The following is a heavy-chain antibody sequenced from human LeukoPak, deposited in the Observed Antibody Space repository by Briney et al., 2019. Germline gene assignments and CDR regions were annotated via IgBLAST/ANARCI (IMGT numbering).Heavy chain of an antibody. V-gene: IGHV1-2*02. J-gene: IGHJ6*02. CDR3: ARDPREVYYGMDV. CDR2: INPNSGGT. CDR1: GYTFTGYY. Sequence: GASVKVSCKASGYTFTGYYTHWVRQAPGQGLEWMGWINPNSGGTNYAQKFQGRVTMTRDTSISTAYMELSRLRSDDTAVYYCARDPREVYYGMDVWGQGTTVTVSS.